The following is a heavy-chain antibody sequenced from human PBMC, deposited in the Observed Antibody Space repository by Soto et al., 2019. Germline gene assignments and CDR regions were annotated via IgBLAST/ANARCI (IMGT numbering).Heavy chain of an antibody. D-gene: IGHD2-21*02. V-gene: IGHV4-30-4*01. CDR3: VRTAREGAVAPHWFDR. Sequence: LXLTCTVSCASIRSTYYYWSWIRQSPGKGLEWIGYVYYTGSTYYNPSLMSRLTISVDTSKNQFSLKLTSVTAAETAVYYCVRTAREGAVAPHWFDRWGQGTQVTVSS. CDR1: CASIRSTYYY. CDR2: VYYTGST. J-gene: IGHJ5*02.